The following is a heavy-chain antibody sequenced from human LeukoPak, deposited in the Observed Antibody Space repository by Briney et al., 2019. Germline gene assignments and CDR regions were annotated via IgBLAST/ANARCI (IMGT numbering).Heavy chain of an antibody. V-gene: IGHV3-48*04. D-gene: IGHD3-22*01. CDR3: ARMDSSGYRSDAFDI. CDR2: ISSSISTM. Sequence: GGSLRLSCAASGFTFSTYSMNWVRQAPGKGLEWVSYISSSISTMYYADSVKGRFTISRDNAKNSLYLQMNSLRAEDTAVYYCARMDSSGYRSDAFDIWGQGTMVTVSS. J-gene: IGHJ3*02. CDR1: GFTFSTYS.